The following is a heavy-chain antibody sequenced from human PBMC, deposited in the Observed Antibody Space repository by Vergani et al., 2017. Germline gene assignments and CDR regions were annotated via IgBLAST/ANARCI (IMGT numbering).Heavy chain of an antibody. J-gene: IGHJ6*04. Sequence: QVQLVQSGAEVKKPGSSVKVSCKASGGTFSSYPISWVRQAPGQGLEWMGRIIPIFGTANYAQKFQDRVTITADESTSTAYMELRSLRSEDTALYYCARHTTSVITSYYYGMDVGGKGTTLTVSS. CDR1: GGTFSSYP. V-gene: IGHV1-69*13. D-gene: IGHD3-16*01. CDR3: ARHTTSVITSYYYGMDV. CDR2: IIPIFGTA.